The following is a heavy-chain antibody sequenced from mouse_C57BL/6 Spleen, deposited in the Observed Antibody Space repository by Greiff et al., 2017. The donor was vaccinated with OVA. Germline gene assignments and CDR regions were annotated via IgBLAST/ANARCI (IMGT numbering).Heavy chain of an antibody. CDR3: TRSYYYGRSNWDFDV. CDR2: IDPETGGS. V-gene: IGHV1-15*01. Sequence: VQLQQSGAELVRPGASVTLSCKASGYTFTDYEMHWVKQTPVHGLEWIGAIDPETGGSAYNQKFKGKAILTAYKSSSTAYMELRRMTSEDSAVYYCTRSYYYGRSNWDFDVWGTGTTVTVSS. J-gene: IGHJ1*03. D-gene: IGHD1-1*01. CDR1: GYTFTDYE.